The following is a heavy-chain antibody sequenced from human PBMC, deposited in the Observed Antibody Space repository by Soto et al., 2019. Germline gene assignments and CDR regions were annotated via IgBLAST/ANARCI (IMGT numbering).Heavy chain of an antibody. CDR1: GFTFSSYG. CDR3: ARVWSKYYFDY. V-gene: IGHV3-33*01. D-gene: IGHD1-26*01. J-gene: IGHJ4*02. CDR2: IWYDGSNK. Sequence: GGSLRLSCAASGFTFSSYGMHWVRQAPGKGLEWVAVIWYDGSNKYYADSVKGRFTISRDNSKNTLYLQMDSLRAEDTAVYYCARVWSKYYFDYWGQGTLVTVSS.